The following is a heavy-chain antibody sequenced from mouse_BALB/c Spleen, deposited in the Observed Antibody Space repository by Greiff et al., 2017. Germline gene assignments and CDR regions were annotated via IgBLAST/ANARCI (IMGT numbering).Heavy chain of an antibody. Sequence: VKVVESGAELMKPGASVKISCKATGYTFSSYWIEWVKQRPGHGLEWIGEILPGSGSTNYNEKFKGKATFTADTSSNTAYMQLSSLTSEDSAVYYCARGGRYVLYAMDYWGQGTSVTVSS. D-gene: IGHD2-14*01. V-gene: IGHV1-9*01. CDR2: ILPGSGST. CDR3: ARGGRYVLYAMDY. J-gene: IGHJ4*01. CDR1: GYTFSSYW.